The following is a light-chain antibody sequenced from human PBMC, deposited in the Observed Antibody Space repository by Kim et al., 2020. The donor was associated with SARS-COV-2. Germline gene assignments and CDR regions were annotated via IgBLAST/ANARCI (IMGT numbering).Light chain of an antibody. Sequence: SLSPGERATLSCRASQSISSSLACYQQNPGQAPRVLIYGASARATGIPARFSGSGSGTEFTLTISNLQSEDFAVYYCQQYAYWRAFGQGTRLEIK. CDR3: QQYAYWRA. CDR1: QSISSS. CDR2: GAS. J-gene: IGKJ5*01. V-gene: IGKV3-15*01.